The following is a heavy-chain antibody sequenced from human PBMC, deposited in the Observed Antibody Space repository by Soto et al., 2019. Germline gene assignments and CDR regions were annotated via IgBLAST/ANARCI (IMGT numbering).Heavy chain of an antibody. CDR1: GYTFTSYG. Sequence: ASVKVSCKASGYTFTSYGISWVRQAPGQGLEWMGWISAYNGNTNYAQKLQGRVTMTTDTSTSTAYMELRSLRSDDTAVYYCHAGTNGLYTFDYWGPGTLVTLSS. CDR3: HAGTNGLYTFDY. J-gene: IGHJ4*02. CDR2: ISAYNGNT. V-gene: IGHV1-18*01. D-gene: IGHD2-8*01.